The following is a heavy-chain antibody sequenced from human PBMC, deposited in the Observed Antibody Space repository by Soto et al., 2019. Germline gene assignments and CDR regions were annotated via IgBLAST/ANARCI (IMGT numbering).Heavy chain of an antibody. D-gene: IGHD3-22*01. CDR1: GYTLTELS. CDR3: AKDLKYDIFQDHANY. CDR2: FDPEDGET. Sequence: ASVKVSCKVSGYTLTELSMHWVRQAPGKGLEWMGGFDPEDGETIYAQKFQGRVTMTEDTSTDTAYMELSSLRSEDTAVYYCAKDLKYDIFQDHANYCGQGPLVTVYS. V-gene: IGHV1-24*01. J-gene: IGHJ4*02.